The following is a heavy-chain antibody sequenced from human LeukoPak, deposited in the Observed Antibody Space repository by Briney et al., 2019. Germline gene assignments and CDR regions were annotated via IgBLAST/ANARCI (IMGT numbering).Heavy chain of an antibody. J-gene: IGHJ4*02. Sequence: SGGSLRLSCGASGFTFSSYTMDWVRQAPGKGLEWVSSISGSATHIYYADSVKGRFTISRDNAKNSVYLQVNSLRAEDTAVYYCAGEGLYSGSVSSDLDYWGQGTLVSVSS. D-gene: IGHD3-10*01. CDR1: GFTFSSYT. CDR3: AGEGLYSGSVSSDLDY. V-gene: IGHV3-21*01. CDR2: ISGSATHI.